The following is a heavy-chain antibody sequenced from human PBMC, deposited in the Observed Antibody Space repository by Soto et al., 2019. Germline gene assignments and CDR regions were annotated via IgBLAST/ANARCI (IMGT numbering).Heavy chain of an antibody. D-gene: IGHD3-10*01. J-gene: IGHJ5*02. V-gene: IGHV3-23*01. CDR3: AKDLRGSGTKWNWFDP. CDR1: GFTFSSYA. CDR2: ISGSGGST. Sequence: GGSLRLSCAASGFTFSSYAMSWVRQAPGKGLEWVSAISGSGGSTYYADSVKGRFTISRDNSKNTLYLQTNSLRAEDTAVYYCAKDLRGSGTKWNWFDPWGQGTLVTVSS.